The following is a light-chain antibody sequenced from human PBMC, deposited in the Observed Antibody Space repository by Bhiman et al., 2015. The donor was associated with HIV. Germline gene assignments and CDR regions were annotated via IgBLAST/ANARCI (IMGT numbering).Light chain of an antibody. CDR1: ALPKQY. CDR2: EDD. V-gene: IGLV3-1*01. J-gene: IGLJ1*01. Sequence: SYELTQPPSMSVSPGQTARITCSGDALPKQYAYWYQQKPGQAPVLVIFEDDKRPSGIPERFSGSNSGNTATLTISGTQAMDEADYYCQAWDSSAYVFGTGTKVTVL. CDR3: QAWDSSAYV.